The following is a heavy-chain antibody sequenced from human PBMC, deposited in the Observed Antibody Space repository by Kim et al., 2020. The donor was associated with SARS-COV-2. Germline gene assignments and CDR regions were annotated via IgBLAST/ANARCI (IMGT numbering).Heavy chain of an antibody. V-gene: IGHV1-69*04. CDR3: AREVPPLGPSAMSALRQGYYYYYGMDV. CDR2: IIPIGNMT. J-gene: IGHJ6*02. CDR1: GGPSRSYG. D-gene: IGHD2-2*01. Sequence: SVKVSCKAFGGPSRSYGLSWVRQAPGQGLEWMGRIIPIGNMTDYAQKFQGRVTISADRMNTGYMELTSLRPEDTAVYYCAREVPPLGPSAMSALRQGYYYYYGMDVWGQGTTVTVSS.